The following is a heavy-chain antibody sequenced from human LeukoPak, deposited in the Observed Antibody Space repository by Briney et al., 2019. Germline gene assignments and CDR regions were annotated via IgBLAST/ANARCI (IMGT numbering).Heavy chain of an antibody. J-gene: IGHJ4*02. V-gene: IGHV3-49*04. D-gene: IGHD3-9*01. CDR1: GFAFGDYA. CDR2: IRSKAYGWTT. CDR3: TRVDTYYDILTGPRGDGYFDY. Sequence: PGGSLRLSCTASGFAFGDYAMSWVRQAPGKGLEGVGFIRSKAYGWTTEYAASVKGRFTISRDDSKSIAYLQMNSLKTEDTAVYYCTRVDTYYDILTGPRGDGYFDYWGQGTLVTVSS.